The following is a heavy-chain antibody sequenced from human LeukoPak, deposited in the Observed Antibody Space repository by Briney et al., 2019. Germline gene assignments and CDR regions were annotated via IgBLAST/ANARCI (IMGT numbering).Heavy chain of an antibody. CDR2: ITSTSTYI. Sequence: GGSLRLSCAASGFTFSSYNMNWVRQAPGKGLEWVSTITSTSTYIAYADSVKGRFTISRDNADNSPYLQMNSLRDDDTAVYYCAKERPHGMDVWGQGTSVTVSS. V-gene: IGHV3-21*01. D-gene: IGHD6-6*01. J-gene: IGHJ6*02. CDR1: GFTFSSYN. CDR3: AKERPHGMDV.